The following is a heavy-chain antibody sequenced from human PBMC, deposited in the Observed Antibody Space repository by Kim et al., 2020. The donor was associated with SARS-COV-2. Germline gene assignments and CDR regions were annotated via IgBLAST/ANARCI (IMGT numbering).Heavy chain of an antibody. CDR1: GGSISSYY. CDR2: IYYCGST. J-gene: IGHJ6*01. D-gene: IGHD2-2*01. CDR3: SSASVDCSSSFFAGHYYY. V-gene: IGHV4-59*01. Sequence: SETLSLTCTVSGGSISSYYWCWIRQPPGKGLEWIGIIYYCGSTNSNSSPTRRVPISVSTSKNQFPLTLSPVTAAATAAAYCSSASVDCSSSFFAGHYYY.